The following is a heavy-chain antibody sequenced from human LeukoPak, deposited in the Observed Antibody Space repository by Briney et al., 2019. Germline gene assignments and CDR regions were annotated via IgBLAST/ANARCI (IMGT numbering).Heavy chain of an antibody. CDR1: GFTVRNNY. V-gene: IGHV3-66*01. CDR3: TRVFAYSYGDFDN. CDR2: IYSGGGT. J-gene: IGHJ4*02. Sequence: GGSLRLSCEASGFTVRNNYMTWVRQAPGKGLEWVSVIYSGGGTYYADSVKDRFTISRDNSKNTLFLHMNSMRVEDSAVYYCTRVFAYSYGDFDNWGQGTLVAVSS. D-gene: IGHD5-18*01.